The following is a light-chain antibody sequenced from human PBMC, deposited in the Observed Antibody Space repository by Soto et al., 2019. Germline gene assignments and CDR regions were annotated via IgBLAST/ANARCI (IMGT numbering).Light chain of an antibody. CDR3: QQYGDLPWT. CDR1: QSVSSNY. V-gene: IGKV3-20*01. Sequence: EIVMTQSPGTLSSSPGERATLSCRASQSVSSNYLAWYQQKPGQAPRLLIYGASSRATGIPDRFSGSGSGTDFTLTIDRLESEDFAAYFCQQYGDLPWTFGQGTKVDIK. J-gene: IGKJ1*01. CDR2: GAS.